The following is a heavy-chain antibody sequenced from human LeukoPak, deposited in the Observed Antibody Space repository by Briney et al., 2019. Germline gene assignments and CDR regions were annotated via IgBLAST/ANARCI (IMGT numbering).Heavy chain of an antibody. CDR3: ARDPPVETGYSSSWYDAFDI. CDR2: IIAYNGNT. J-gene: IGHJ3*02. V-gene: IGHV1-18*01. D-gene: IGHD6-13*01. CDR1: CLTLFRHG. Sequence: APLKGFCKASCLTLFRHGFSWGGQGPGQRREWGGWIIAYNGNTNYAQKLQGRVTMTTDTSTSTAYMELRSLRSDDTAVYYCARDPPVETGYSSSWYDAFDIWGQGTMVTVSS.